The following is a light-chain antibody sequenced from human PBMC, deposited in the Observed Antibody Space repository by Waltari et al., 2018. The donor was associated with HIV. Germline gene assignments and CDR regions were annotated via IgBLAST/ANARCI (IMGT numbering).Light chain of an antibody. V-gene: IGLV2-11*01. J-gene: IGLJ2*01. CDR1: SSDVGGYNY. CDR2: DVN. CDR3: CSYADNYPVV. Sequence: QSALTQPRSVSGSPGQSVTIPRTGTSSDVGGYNYVSWYQHHPGKAPKFMIYDVNKRPSGVPDRFSGSKSGNTASLTISGLQAEDEADYYCCSYADNYPVVFGGGTKLTVL.